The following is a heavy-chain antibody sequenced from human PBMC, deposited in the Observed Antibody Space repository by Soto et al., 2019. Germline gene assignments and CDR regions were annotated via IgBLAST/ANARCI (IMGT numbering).Heavy chain of an antibody. Sequence: PSETLSLTCTVSGGSISSYYWSWIRQPPGKGLEWIGYIYYSGSTNYNPSLKSRVTISVDTSKNQFSLKLSSVTAADTAVYYCARFKMPFYYVWGSHRPKYSYYGRDVWGQGTTVTVSS. J-gene: IGHJ6*02. CDR1: GGSISSYY. D-gene: IGHD3-16*02. V-gene: IGHV4-59*01. CDR2: IYYSGST. CDR3: ARFKMPFYYVWGSHRPKYSYYGRDV.